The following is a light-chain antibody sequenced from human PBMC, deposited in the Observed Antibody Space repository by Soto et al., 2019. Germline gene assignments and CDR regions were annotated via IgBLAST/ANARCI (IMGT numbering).Light chain of an antibody. V-gene: IGLV2-23*01. CDR3: CSYAGSSTSV. Sequence: QSALTQPASVSGSPGQSITISCTGTSSDVGSYNLVSWYQQHPGKAPKLMIYEGSKRPSGVSNRFSGSKSGNTASLTISGLQAEEEADYYCCSYAGSSTSVFGGGTQLTVL. CDR1: SSDVGSYNL. CDR2: EGS. J-gene: IGLJ3*02.